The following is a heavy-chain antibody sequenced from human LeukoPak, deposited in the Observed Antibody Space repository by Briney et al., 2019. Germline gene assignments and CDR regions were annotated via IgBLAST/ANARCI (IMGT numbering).Heavy chain of an antibody. CDR3: AKDTSYYYDSSGLVDY. CDR2: ISYDGCNK. D-gene: IGHD3-22*01. CDR1: GFTFSSYG. V-gene: IGHV3-30*18. J-gene: IGHJ4*02. Sequence: GSLRLSCAASGFTFSSYGMHWVRQAPGKGLEWVAVISYDGCNKYYADSVKGRFTISRDNSKNTLYLQMNSLRAEDTAVYYCAKDTSYYYDSSGLVDYWGQGTLVTVSS.